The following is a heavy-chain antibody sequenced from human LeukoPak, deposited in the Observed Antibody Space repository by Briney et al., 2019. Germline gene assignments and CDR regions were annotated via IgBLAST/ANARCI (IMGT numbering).Heavy chain of an antibody. Sequence: ASMTVSFKASGYTFTVYYLHWVRQAPGQGLEWMGWINPNTGGTNYAQKFQGRVTMTRDTSISTAYMELSRLRSDDPAVYYCARSQYELSYFDYWGQGTLVTVSS. V-gene: IGHV1-2*02. CDR1: GYTFTVYY. CDR3: ARSQYELSYFDY. D-gene: IGHD1-26*01. CDR2: INPNTGGT. J-gene: IGHJ4*02.